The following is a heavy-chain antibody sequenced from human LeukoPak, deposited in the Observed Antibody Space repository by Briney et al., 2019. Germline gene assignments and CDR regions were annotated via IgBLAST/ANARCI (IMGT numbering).Heavy chain of an antibody. V-gene: IGHV3-66*01. D-gene: IGHD1/OR15-1a*01. CDR2: IYSGGST. Sequence: GGSLRLSCAASGFTVSSNYMSWVRQAPGKRLEWVSVIYSGGSTYYADSVKGRFTISRDNSKDTLYLQMNSLRAEDTAVYYCARALEHPGAFDIWGQGTMVTVSS. J-gene: IGHJ3*02. CDR1: GFTVSSNY. CDR3: ARALEHPGAFDI.